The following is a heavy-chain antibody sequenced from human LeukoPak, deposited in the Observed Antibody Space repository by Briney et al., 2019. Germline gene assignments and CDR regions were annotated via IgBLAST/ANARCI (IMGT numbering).Heavy chain of an antibody. D-gene: IGHD3-22*01. J-gene: IGHJ4*02. CDR1: GGSFSGYY. CDR3: VTYYFDSSGPKKNY. V-gene: IGHV4-34*01. CDR2: INHSGST. Sequence: SETLSLTCAVYGGSFSGYYWSWIRQPPGKGLEWIGGINHSGSTNYNPSLKSRVTISVDTSKKQFSLKLSSVTAADTAVYYCVTYYFDSSGPKKNYWGQGTLVTVSS.